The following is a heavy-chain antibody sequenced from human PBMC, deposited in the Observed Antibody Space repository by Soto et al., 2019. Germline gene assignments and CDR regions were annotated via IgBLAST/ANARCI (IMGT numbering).Heavy chain of an antibody. J-gene: IGHJ4*02. Sequence: ASVKVSCKASGYTFTSYGISWVRQAPGQGLEWMGWISAYNGNTNYAQKLQGRVTMTTDTSTSTAYMELRSLRSDDTAVYYCARSLRGILTGYYLFDYWGRGTLVTVYS. CDR3: ARSLRGILTGYYLFDY. V-gene: IGHV1-18*01. CDR2: ISAYNGNT. D-gene: IGHD3-9*01. CDR1: GYTFTSYG.